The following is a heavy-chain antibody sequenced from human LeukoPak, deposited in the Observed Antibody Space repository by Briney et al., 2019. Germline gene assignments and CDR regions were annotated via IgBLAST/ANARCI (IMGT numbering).Heavy chain of an antibody. CDR2: ISAYNGNT. Sequence: ASVKVSCKASGGTFSGYAISWVRQAPGQGLEWMGWISAYNGNTNYAQKLQGRVTMTTDTSTSTAYMELRSLRSDDTAVYYCARDGRIIAVAGGSEAFDIWGQGTMVTVSS. CDR1: GGTFSGYA. V-gene: IGHV1-18*01. J-gene: IGHJ3*02. CDR3: ARDGRIIAVAGGSEAFDI. D-gene: IGHD6-19*01.